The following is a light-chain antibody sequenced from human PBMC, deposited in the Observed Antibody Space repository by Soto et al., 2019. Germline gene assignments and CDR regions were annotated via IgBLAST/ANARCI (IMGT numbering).Light chain of an antibody. J-gene: IGKJ1*01. V-gene: IGKV3-20*01. CDR2: GAS. CDR1: QSVSSSC. Sequence: EIVLTQSPGTLSLSPGERATLSCRASQSVSSSCLAWYQQKPGQAPRLLIYGASSRATGIPDRFSGSGSGTDFTLTISRLEPEDFAVYYCQQYGSSPWTFGLGTKVEIK. CDR3: QQYGSSPWT.